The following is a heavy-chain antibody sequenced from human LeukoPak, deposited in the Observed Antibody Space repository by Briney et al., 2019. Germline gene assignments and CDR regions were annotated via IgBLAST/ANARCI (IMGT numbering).Heavy chain of an antibody. CDR2: IYYSGGT. V-gene: IGHV4-59*01. D-gene: IGHD3-22*01. CDR1: GGSISSYY. Sequence: SETLSLTCTVSGGSISSYYWSWIRQPPGKGLEWIGYIYYSGGTNYNPSLKSRVTISVDTSKNQFSLKLSSVTAADTAVYYCARVGYDSSGYYLFDYWGQGTLVTVSS. J-gene: IGHJ4*02. CDR3: ARVGYDSSGYYLFDY.